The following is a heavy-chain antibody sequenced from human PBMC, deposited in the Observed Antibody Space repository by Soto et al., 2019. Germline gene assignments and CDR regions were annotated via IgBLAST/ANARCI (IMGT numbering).Heavy chain of an antibody. Sequence: ETLSLTCTVSGGSISPYYWNWIRQSPGKGLEWIGYIYDNGNTNYNPSLANRVTISVETSKNQFSMRMTSVTAADTAVYYCARSYYNSIVFTVGPGGQGTRVTVSS. V-gene: IGHV4-59*08. CDR3: ARSYYNSIVFTVGP. CDR2: IYDNGNT. J-gene: IGHJ5*02. D-gene: IGHD3-10*01. CDR1: GGSISPYY.